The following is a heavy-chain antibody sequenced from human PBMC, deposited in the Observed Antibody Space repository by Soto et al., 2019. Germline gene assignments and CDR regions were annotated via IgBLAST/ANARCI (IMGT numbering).Heavy chain of an antibody. J-gene: IGHJ6*03. CDR2: MNPNSGNT. V-gene: IGHV1-8*01. Sequence: ASVKVSCKACGYTYTSYYLNWVGQATGQGLEWLGWMNPNSGNTGYAQKFQGRVTMTRNTSISTAYMELSSLRSEDTAVYYCARAKRGYGSGSPNYYYYYYMDVWGKGTTVTVSS. CDR3: ARAKRGYGSGSPNYYYYYYMDV. CDR1: GYTYTSYY. D-gene: IGHD3-10*01.